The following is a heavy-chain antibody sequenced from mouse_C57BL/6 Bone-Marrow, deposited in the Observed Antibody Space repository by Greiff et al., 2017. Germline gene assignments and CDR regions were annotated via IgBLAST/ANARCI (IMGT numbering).Heavy chain of an antibody. V-gene: IGHV7-3*01. D-gene: IGHD5-5*01. CDR1: GFTFTDYY. CDR3: ASNYLFAY. CDR2: IRNKANGYTT. J-gene: IGHJ3*01. Sequence: EVKLMESGGGLVQPGGSLSLSCAASGFTFTDYYMSWVRQPPGKALEWLGFIRNKANGYTTEYSASVKGRFTISRDNSQSILYLQMNALRAEDSATYYCASNYLFAYWGQGTLVTVSA.